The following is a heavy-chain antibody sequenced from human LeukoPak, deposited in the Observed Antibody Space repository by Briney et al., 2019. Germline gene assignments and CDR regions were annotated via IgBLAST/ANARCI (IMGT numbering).Heavy chain of an antibody. CDR1: GFTFRSYA. Sequence: GGSLRLSCAASGFTFRSYAMHWVRQAPGKGLEWVAVISYDGSNKYYADSVKGRFTISRDNSKNTLYLQMNSLRAEDTAVYYCARGLPYYYHSSGYPNFDYWGQGTVVTVSS. D-gene: IGHD3-22*01. CDR2: ISYDGSNK. CDR3: ARGLPYYYHSSGYPNFDY. J-gene: IGHJ4*02. V-gene: IGHV3-30*01.